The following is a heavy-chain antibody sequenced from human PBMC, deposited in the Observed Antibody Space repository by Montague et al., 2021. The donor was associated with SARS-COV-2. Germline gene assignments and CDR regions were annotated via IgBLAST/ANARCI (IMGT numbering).Heavy chain of an antibody. CDR3: AREVVGVKTNWLDT. Sequence: SETLSLTCSVSGVSVSSNNYYWTWIRRPPGKGLEWIGYIYFNGNTILXXXLEGRVTTSIDTSKNHFSLRLTSVTPADTAVYYCAREVVGVKTNWLDTWGQGTLVTVSS. CDR2: IYFNGNT. D-gene: IGHD3-16*01. J-gene: IGHJ5*02. CDR1: GVSVSSNNYY. V-gene: IGHV4-61*03.